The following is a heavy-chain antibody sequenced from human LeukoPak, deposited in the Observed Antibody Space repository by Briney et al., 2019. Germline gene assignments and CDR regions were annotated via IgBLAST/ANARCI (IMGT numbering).Heavy chain of an antibody. D-gene: IGHD1-26*01. CDR3: ARDRLASGSYFFDY. CDR1: AFTFSDYS. V-gene: IGHV3-48*01. Sequence: GGSLRLSCAASAFTFSDYSMNWVRQAPGKGLEWISYISGRSSTIYYADSVRGRFTISRDNAKNSMYLQMNSLRAEDTAVYYCARDRLASGSYFFDYWGQGTLVTVSS. CDR2: ISGRSSTI. J-gene: IGHJ4*02.